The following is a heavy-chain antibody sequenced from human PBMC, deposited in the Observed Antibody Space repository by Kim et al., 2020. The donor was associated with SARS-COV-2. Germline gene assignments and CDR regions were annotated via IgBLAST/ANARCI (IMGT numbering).Heavy chain of an antibody. D-gene: IGHD5-18*01. Sequence: SETLSLTCDVSGGAFSPFYWSWIRQFPGKGLEWIGEINHFGSTNYSPSLRGRVTISVDTSKNQFSLNLTSVSAADTAVYYCARVSDRRGYIHQYYGMDVWGQGTTVTVSS. CDR3: ARVSDRRGYIHQYYGMDV. V-gene: IGHV4-34*01. CDR1: GGAFSPFY. CDR2: INHFGST. J-gene: IGHJ6*02.